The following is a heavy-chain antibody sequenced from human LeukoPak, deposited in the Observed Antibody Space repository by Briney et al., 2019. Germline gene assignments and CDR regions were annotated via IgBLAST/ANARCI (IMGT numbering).Heavy chain of an antibody. J-gene: IGHJ3*02. V-gene: IGHV1-18*01. CDR3: AGVPTALGAFDI. CDR1: GYTFTSYG. D-gene: IGHD5-18*01. CDR2: ISAYNGNT. Sequence: GASVKVSCKASGYTFTSYGISWVRLAPGQGLEWMGWISAYNGNTNYAQKLQGRVTMTTDTSTSTAYMELRSLRSDDTAVYYCAGVPTALGAFDIWGQGTMVTVSS.